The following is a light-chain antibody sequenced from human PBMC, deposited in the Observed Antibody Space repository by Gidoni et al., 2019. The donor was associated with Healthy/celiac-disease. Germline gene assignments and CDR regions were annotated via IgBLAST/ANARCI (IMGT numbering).Light chain of an antibody. CDR2: VAS. V-gene: IGKV3-15*01. J-gene: IGKJ4*01. Sequence: EIVMTQSPATLSVSPGERATLSCRASQSVSSNLAWYQQKPGQAPRLLISVASTRATGIPARFSGSGSGTEFTLTISSLQSADFAVYYCQQYNNWPPLTFGGGTKVEIK. CDR3: QQYNNWPPLT. CDR1: QSVSSN.